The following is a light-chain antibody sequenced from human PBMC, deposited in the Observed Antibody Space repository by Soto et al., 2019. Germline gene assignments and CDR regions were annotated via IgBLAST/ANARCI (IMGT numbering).Light chain of an antibody. CDR1: SSNIGSHT. Sequence: QPVLTQPPSASGTPGQTIAISCSGGSSNIGSHTVNWYQQLPGTAPRLLIYSNTQRPSGVPDRFSGSKSGTSASLAISGLQSEYEGDYYCAAWDDRMNGVVFGGGTKVTVL. V-gene: IGLV1-44*01. CDR2: SNT. CDR3: AAWDDRMNGVV. J-gene: IGLJ2*01.